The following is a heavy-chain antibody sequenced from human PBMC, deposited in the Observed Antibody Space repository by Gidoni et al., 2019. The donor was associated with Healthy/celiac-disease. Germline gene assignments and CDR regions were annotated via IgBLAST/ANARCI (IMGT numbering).Heavy chain of an antibody. D-gene: IGHD3-3*01. Sequence: EVQLLESGGGLVQPGGSLRLSCAASGFSFSSYALLWVRQAPGKGLEWVSAISGSGGSTYYADSVKGRFTISRDNSKNTLYLQMNSLRAEDTAVYDCAKGRRVDFWSGYYKGDYYYYYGMDVWGQWTTVTVSS. CDR3: AKGRRVDFWSGYYKGDYYYYYGMDV. J-gene: IGHJ6*02. V-gene: IGHV3-23*01. CDR2: ISGSGGST. CDR1: GFSFSSYA.